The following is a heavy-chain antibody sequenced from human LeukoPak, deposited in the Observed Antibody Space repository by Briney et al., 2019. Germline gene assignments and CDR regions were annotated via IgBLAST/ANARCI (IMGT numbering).Heavy chain of an antibody. J-gene: IGHJ4*02. CDR2: INTNTGNP. CDR1: GFTFTSFG. Sequence: ASVKVSCKASGFTFTSFGFSWVRQAPGQGLEWMGWINTNTGNPTYAQGFTGRFVFSLDTSVSTAYLQISSLKAEDTAVYYCARVYKVATLYYFDYWGQGTLVTVSS. V-gene: IGHV7-4-1*02. D-gene: IGHD5-12*01. CDR3: ARVYKVATLYYFDY.